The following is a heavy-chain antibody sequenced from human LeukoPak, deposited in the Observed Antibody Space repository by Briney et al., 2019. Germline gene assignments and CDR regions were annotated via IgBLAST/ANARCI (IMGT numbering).Heavy chain of an antibody. V-gene: IGHV3-23*01. CDR1: GFTFNNYA. Sequence: GGSLRLSCAASGFTFNNYALGWVRQFPGKGLEWVASISGSGGITNCTDSVKGRFTISRDNSKNTLCLQMNSLRAEDTAVYYCAKDGSGFYYRYFDSWGQGTLVTVSS. J-gene: IGHJ4*02. CDR3: AKDGSGFYYRYFDS. D-gene: IGHD3-10*01. CDR2: ISGSGGIT.